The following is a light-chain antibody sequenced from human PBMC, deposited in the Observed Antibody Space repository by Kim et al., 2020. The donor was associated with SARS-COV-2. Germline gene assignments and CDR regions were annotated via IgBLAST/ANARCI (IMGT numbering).Light chain of an antibody. CDR3: HQSYSTPLT. Sequence: ASVGDRVTITCRASQSISSYLNWYQQKPGKAPKLLIYAASSLQSGVTSRFSGSGSGTDFTLTISSLQPEDFATYYCHQSYSTPLTFGGGTKVDIK. CDR1: QSISSY. J-gene: IGKJ4*01. CDR2: AAS. V-gene: IGKV1-39*01.